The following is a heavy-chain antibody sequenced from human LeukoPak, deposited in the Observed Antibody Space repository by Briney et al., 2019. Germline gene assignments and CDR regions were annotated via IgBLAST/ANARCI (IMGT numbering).Heavy chain of an antibody. CDR2: IYASGNT. CDR1: GGSISSYY. CDR3: ARQGVATAIDY. Sequence: NPSETLSLTCTVSGGSISSYYWSWIRQPAGKGLEWIGRIYASGNTNYNPSLKSRVTMSVGTSKNLFALKLSSVTAADTAVYYCARQGVATAIDYWGQGTLVTVSS. D-gene: IGHD2-21*02. J-gene: IGHJ4*02. V-gene: IGHV4-4*07.